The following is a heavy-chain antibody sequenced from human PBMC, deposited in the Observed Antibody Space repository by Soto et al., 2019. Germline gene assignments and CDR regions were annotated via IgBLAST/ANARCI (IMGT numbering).Heavy chain of an antibody. J-gene: IGHJ5*02. Sequence: QVHLVQSGVEVKTPGASVKVSCQASGYTFFTYDISWVRQAPGQGLEWMGWISTYSGDTKYAQKFQGRVTMTTDTSTTTAYLALRRLRSGDTAVYYCARHHGPTTSENWFDPWGQGTLVTVSS. D-gene: IGHD5-12*01. CDR3: ARHHGPTTSENWFDP. CDR2: ISTYSGDT. CDR1: GYTFFTYD. V-gene: IGHV1-18*01.